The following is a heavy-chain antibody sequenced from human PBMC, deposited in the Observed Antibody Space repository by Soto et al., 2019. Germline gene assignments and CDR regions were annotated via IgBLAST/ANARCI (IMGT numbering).Heavy chain of an antibody. CDR2: IYYSGST. V-gene: IGHV4-39*01. Sequence: SETLSLTCTVSGGSISSSSYYWGWIRQPPGKGLEWIGSIYYSGSTYYNPSLKSRVTISVDTSKNQFSLKLSAVTAADTALYHCARLTVGDYMFSLWGQGTQVTVSS. CDR1: GGSISSSSYY. J-gene: IGHJ4*02. CDR3: ARLTVGDYMFSL. D-gene: IGHD4-17*01.